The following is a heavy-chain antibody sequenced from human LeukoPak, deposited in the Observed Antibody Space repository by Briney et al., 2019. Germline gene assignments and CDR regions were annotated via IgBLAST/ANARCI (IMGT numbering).Heavy chain of an antibody. CDR3: ARHVCSTCVFDL. J-gene: IGHJ3*01. CDR2: IYPGVSDT. Sequence: GESLKISCQGSGYNFPSYWIGWVRQMPGKGLEWMGIIYPGVSDTRYSPSFQGQVTISADKSINTAYLHWSSLKASDTAMYFCARHVCSTCVFDLWGQGTMVTASS. D-gene: IGHD6-13*01. V-gene: IGHV5-51*01. CDR1: GYNFPSYW.